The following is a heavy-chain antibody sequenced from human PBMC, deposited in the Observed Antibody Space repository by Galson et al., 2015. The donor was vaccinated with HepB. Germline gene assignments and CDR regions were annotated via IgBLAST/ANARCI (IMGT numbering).Heavy chain of an antibody. D-gene: IGHD3-22*01. J-gene: IGHJ4*02. V-gene: IGHV3-21*01. Sequence: SLILSCAASGFTFSSYSMNWVRQAPGKGLVWVSSISSSSSYIYYADSVKGRFTISRDNAKNSLYLQMNSLRAEDTAVYYCARVESSSGWPFDYWGQGTLVTVSS. CDR3: ARVESSSGWPFDY. CDR2: ISSSSSYI. CDR1: GFTFSSYS.